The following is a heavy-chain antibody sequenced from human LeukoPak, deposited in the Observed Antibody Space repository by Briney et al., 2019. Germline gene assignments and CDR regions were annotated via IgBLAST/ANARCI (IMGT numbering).Heavy chain of an antibody. CDR1: GGSISSGGYY. CDR3: ARLLGYCSGGSCYGNYFDY. CDR2: LYYSGST. D-gene: IGHD2-15*01. Sequence: SETLSLTCTVSGGSISSGGYYWSWIRQHPGKGLEWIGYLYYSGSTYYNPSLKSRVTISVDTSKNQFSLKLSSVTAADTAVYYCARLLGYCSGGSCYGNYFDYWGQGTLVTVSS. V-gene: IGHV4-31*03. J-gene: IGHJ4*02.